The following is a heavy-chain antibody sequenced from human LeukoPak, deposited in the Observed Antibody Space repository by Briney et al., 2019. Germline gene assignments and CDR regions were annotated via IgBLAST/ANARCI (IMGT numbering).Heavy chain of an antibody. J-gene: IGHJ4*02. Sequence: GGSLRLSCAASGFTFSGSAMHWVRQASGKGLEWVGRIRSKANSYATAYAASVKGRFTISRDDSKNTAYLQMNSLKTEDTAMYYCTLVVGPAAKIDYWGQGTLVTVSS. V-gene: IGHV3-73*01. CDR2: IRSKANSYAT. CDR1: GFTFSGSA. D-gene: IGHD2-15*01. CDR3: TLVVGPAAKIDY.